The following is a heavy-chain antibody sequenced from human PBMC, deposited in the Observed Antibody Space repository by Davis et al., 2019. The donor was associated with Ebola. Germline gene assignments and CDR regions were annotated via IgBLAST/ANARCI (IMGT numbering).Heavy chain of an antibody. Sequence: GESLKISCKGSGYSFTSYWIGWVRQMPGKGLKWMGIIYPGDSDTRYSPSFQGQVTISADKSISTAYLQWSSLKASDTAMYYCARPHCTNGVCYLYGMDVWGKGTTVTVSS. CDR3: ARPHCTNGVCYLYGMDV. CDR1: GYSFTSYW. V-gene: IGHV5-51*01. CDR2: IYPGDSDT. D-gene: IGHD2-8*01. J-gene: IGHJ6*04.